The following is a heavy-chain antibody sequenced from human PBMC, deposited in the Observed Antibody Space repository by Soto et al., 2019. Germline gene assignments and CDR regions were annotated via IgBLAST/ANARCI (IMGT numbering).Heavy chain of an antibody. J-gene: IGHJ5*02. CDR1: GFTFSSYA. CDR3: AREDLGYCISTSCHNWFDP. CDR2: ISYDGSNK. D-gene: IGHD2-2*01. V-gene: IGHV3-30-3*01. Sequence: GGALRLSCAASGFTFSSYAMHWVRQAPGKGLEWVAVISYDGSNKYYADSVKGRFTISRDNSKNTLYLQMNSLRAEDTAVYYCAREDLGYCISTSCHNWFDPWGQGTLVTVSS.